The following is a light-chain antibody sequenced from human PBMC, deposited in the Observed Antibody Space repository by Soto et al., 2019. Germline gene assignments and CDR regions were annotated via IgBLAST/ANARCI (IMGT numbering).Light chain of an antibody. V-gene: IGLV2-14*01. Sequence: QSALTQPASVSGSPGQSITISCTGTSSDVGGYNYVSWYQQHPGKVPKLTIYEVSYRPSGVSNRFSGSKSGNTASLTISGLQAEDEADYYCTSYTTISTLAFGGGTKLTVL. J-gene: IGLJ3*02. CDR3: TSYTTISTLA. CDR1: SSDVGGYNY. CDR2: EVS.